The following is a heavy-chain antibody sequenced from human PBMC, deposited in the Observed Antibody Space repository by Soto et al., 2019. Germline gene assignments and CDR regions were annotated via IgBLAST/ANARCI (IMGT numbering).Heavy chain of an antibody. D-gene: IGHD2-15*01. CDR2: INHVGIT. Sequence: TSETLSLTCAVSGGSFRGFYWTWIRQSPGKGLEWLGDINHVGITNYNPSLKSRVSIPVDTSKSQFSLKLSSVTAADTAVYYCARAHDFRGGRQQPIDSCGQGTLVTVSP. V-gene: IGHV4-34*01. CDR3: ARAHDFRGGRQQPIDS. CDR1: GGSFRGFY. J-gene: IGHJ4*02.